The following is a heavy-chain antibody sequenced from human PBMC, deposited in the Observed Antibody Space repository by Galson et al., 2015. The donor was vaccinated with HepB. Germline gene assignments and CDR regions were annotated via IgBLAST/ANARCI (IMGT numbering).Heavy chain of an antibody. CDR1: GGSISSSSYY. CDR2: IYYSGST. Sequence: SLTCTVSGGSISSSSYYWGWIRQPPGKGLEWIGSIYYSGSTYYNPSLKSRVTISVDTSKNQFSLKLSSVTAADTAVYYCARDRKGWFDPWGQGTLVTVSS. J-gene: IGHJ5*02. CDR3: ARDRKGWFDP. V-gene: IGHV4-39*07.